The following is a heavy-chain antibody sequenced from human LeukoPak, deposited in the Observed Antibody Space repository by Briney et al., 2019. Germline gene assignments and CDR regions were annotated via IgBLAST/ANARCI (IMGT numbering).Heavy chain of an antibody. D-gene: IGHD1-26*01. Sequence: GGSLRLSCAASGFPVSSNYMSWVRPAPGKGLEWVAMIYSGGSTFFADSVKGRFSISRDNSKNTLYLPMNGLRAEGPAGHYCAGGGSYLRAFDIWGQGTMVPVSS. CDR3: AGGGSYLRAFDI. V-gene: IGHV3-53*01. J-gene: IGHJ3*02. CDR1: GFPVSSNY. CDR2: IYSGGST.